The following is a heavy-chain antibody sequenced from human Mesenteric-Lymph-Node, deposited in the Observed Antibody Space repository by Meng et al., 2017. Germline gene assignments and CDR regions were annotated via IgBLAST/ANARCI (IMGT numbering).Heavy chain of an antibody. Sequence: GESLKISCAASGFTVSSNYMSWVRQAPGKGLEWVSSISSRNTYIYYADSVRGRFTISRDNAKNSLFLQMSSLRVEDTAVYYCARDLTNCGGDCYHFDHWGQGTLVTVSS. V-gene: IGHV3-21*01. J-gene: IGHJ4*02. CDR2: ISSRNTYI. CDR1: GFTVSSNY. D-gene: IGHD2-21*02. CDR3: ARDLTNCGGDCYHFDH.